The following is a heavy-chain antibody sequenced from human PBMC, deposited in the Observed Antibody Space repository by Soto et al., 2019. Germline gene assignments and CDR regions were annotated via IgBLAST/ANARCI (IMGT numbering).Heavy chain of an antibody. CDR1: GDSINSGDYY. CDR3: ARWWGVGVAGMDV. J-gene: IGHJ6*02. Sequence: QVQLQESGPRLVKPLQTLSLTCTVSGDSINSGDYYWSWIRQPPGRGLEWVGYSFYSGITDYNPSLKIRMTISMNTSKNQFPLRLNSVTAADTAVYFGARWWGVGVAGMDVWGQGTTVSVSS. V-gene: IGHV4-30-4*01. CDR2: SFYSGIT. D-gene: IGHD2-15*01.